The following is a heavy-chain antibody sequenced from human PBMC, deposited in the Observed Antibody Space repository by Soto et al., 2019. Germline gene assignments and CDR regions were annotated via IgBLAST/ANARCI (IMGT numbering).Heavy chain of an antibody. Sequence: SETLSLTCAVSGYSIISGYYWAWSRQPPGRGLEWIGSIYHSGNTHYNPSLKSRVTILVDTSKNQFSLRLTSVTAADTAVYYCAREYSSSWNWFDPWGQGTLVTVSS. CDR1: GYSIISGYY. J-gene: IGHJ5*02. CDR2: IYHSGNT. D-gene: IGHD3-22*01. CDR3: AREYSSSWNWFDP. V-gene: IGHV4-38-2*01.